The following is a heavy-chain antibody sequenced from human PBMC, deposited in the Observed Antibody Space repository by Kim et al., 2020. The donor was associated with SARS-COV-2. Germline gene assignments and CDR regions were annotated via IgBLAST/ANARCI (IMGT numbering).Heavy chain of an antibody. CDR2: ISAYNGNT. CDR1: GYTFTSYG. V-gene: IGHV1-18*01. Sequence: ASVKVSCKASGYTFTSYGISWVRQAPGQGLEWMGWISAYNGNTNYAQKLQGRVTMTTDTSTSTAYMELRSLRSDDTAVYYCARDGTMVRGVISYYYGMDVWGQGTTVTVSS. CDR3: ARDGTMVRGVISYYYGMDV. D-gene: IGHD3-10*01. J-gene: IGHJ6*02.